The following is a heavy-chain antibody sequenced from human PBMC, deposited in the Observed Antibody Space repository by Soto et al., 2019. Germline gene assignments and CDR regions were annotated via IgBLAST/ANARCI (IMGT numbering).Heavy chain of an antibody. Sequence: QVQLVQSGAEVKKPGASVKVSCKASGYTFTSYRTSWARQAPGQGLEWMGWISAYNGDTKYAQMLQARATRTTVTSTSTAYMELRSLTSDVMAGYYRARGDYSDDDYWGQGTRVTVSS. CDR3: ARGDYSDDDY. CDR1: GYTFTSYR. D-gene: IGHD4-17*01. V-gene: IGHV1-18*03. CDR2: ISAYNGDT. J-gene: IGHJ4*02.